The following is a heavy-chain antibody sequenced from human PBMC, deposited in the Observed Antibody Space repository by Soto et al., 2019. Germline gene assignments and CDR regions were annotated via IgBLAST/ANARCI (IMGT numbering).Heavy chain of an antibody. J-gene: IGHJ3*02. CDR1: GFTFGDYA. V-gene: IGHV3-49*04. D-gene: IGHD5-18*01. CDR3: TDPQQDTAMVFDAFDI. CDR2: IRSKAYGGTT. Sequence: GESLRLSCTASGFTFGDYAMSWVRQAPGKGLEWVGFIRSKAYGGTTEYAPSVKGRFTISRDDSKSIAYLHMNSVKTEDTAVYYCTDPQQDTAMVFDAFDIWGQGTMVTVSS.